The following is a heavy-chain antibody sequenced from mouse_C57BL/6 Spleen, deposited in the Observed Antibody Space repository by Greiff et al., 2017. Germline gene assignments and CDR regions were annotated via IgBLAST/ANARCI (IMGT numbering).Heavy chain of an antibody. J-gene: IGHJ4*01. CDR3: ARKGYDYDVNYAMDY. CDR2: IYPGSGST. CDR1: GYTFTSYW. D-gene: IGHD2-4*01. V-gene: IGHV1-55*01. Sequence: VQLQQPGAELVKPGASVKMSCKASGYTFTSYWITWVKQRPGQGLEWIGDIYPGSGSTNYNEKFKSKATLTVDTSSSTAYMQLSSLTSEDSAVYYCARKGYDYDVNYAMDYWGQGTSVTVSS.